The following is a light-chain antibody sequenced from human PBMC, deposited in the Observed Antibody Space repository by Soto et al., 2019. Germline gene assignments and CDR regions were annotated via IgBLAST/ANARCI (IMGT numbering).Light chain of an antibody. Sequence: ESGLTQYPETVALCPSVNPTVSCRASQSVSSYLAWYQQKPGQAPRLLIYDVSSRATGVPSRFSGTGSQTDLSHTGRGLQSEDSAIYLCQQYNNWPVSLGQGTRLEIK. CDR2: DVS. V-gene: IGKV3-15*01. CDR1: QSVSSY. J-gene: IGKJ5*01. CDR3: QQYNNWPVS.